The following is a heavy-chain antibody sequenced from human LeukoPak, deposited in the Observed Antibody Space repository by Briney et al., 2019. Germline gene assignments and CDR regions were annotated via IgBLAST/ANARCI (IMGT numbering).Heavy chain of an antibody. Sequence: GASVKVSCKASGYTFRNYGISWVRQAPGQGLEWLGWISPYNGNTNYAQRLQGRVTMTTDTSTTTAYMNLRSLRSDGTAVYYCARLRGSTQNYYYGMDVWGQGTTVTVSS. CDR3: ARLRGSTQNYYYGMDV. CDR1: GYTFRNYG. CDR2: ISPYNGNT. V-gene: IGHV1-18*01. J-gene: IGHJ6*02. D-gene: IGHD3-10*01.